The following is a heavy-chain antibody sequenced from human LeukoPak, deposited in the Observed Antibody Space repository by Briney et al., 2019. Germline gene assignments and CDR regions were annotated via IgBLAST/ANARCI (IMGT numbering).Heavy chain of an antibody. D-gene: IGHD3-10*01. V-gene: IGHV3-21*01. CDR3: ARARAAYGRQEYWYFDL. Sequence: GGSLRLSCAASGFTFSSYSMNWVRQAPGKGLEWVSSISSSSSYIYYADSVKGRFTISRDNAKNSLYLQMNSLRAEDTAVYYCARARAAYGRQEYWYFDLWGRGTLVTVSS. CDR1: GFTFSSYS. J-gene: IGHJ2*01. CDR2: ISSSSSYI.